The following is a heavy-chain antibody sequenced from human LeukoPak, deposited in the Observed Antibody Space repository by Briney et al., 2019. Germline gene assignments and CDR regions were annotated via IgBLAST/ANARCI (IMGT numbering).Heavy chain of an antibody. V-gene: IGHV4-59*01. D-gene: IGHD2-2*01. J-gene: IGHJ6*04. Sequence: SETLSLTCTVSGGSISSYYWSWIRQPPGKGLEWIGYIYYSGSTNYNPSLKSRVTISVDTSKNQFSLKLSSVTAADTAVYYCARVPLGYCSSTSFPYYYYYGMDVWGKGTTVTVSS. CDR3: ARVPLGYCSSTSFPYYYYYGMDV. CDR2: IYYSGST. CDR1: GGSISSYY.